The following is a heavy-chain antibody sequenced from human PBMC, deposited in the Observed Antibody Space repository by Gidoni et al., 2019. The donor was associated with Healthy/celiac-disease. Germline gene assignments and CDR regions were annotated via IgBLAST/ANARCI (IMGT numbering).Heavy chain of an antibody. CDR3: AKDRSSSGYYPYFDY. CDR1: GFTFDDHA. V-gene: IGHV3-43*02. Sequence: EVQLVESGGGVVQPGVSLRLSCAASGFTFDDHAMHWVRQAPGKGLEWVSLISGDGGSTYYADSVKGRFTISRDNSKNSLYLQMNSLRTEDTALYYCAKDRSSSGYYPYFDYWGQGTLVTVSS. CDR2: ISGDGGST. J-gene: IGHJ4*02. D-gene: IGHD3-22*01.